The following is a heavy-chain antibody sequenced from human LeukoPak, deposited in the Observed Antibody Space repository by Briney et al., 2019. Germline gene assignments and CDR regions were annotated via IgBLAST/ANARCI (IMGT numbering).Heavy chain of an antibody. D-gene: IGHD1-1*01. CDR3: AKDTRRTWPNYFDY. J-gene: IGHJ4*02. Sequence: PGGSLRLSCAASGFTFSSYSMNWVRQAPGKGLEWVSSISSSSSYIYYADSVKGRFTISRDNAKNSLYLQMNSLRAEDTAVYYCAKDTRRTWPNYFDYWGQGTLVTVSS. CDR2: ISSSSSYI. V-gene: IGHV3-21*04. CDR1: GFTFSSYS.